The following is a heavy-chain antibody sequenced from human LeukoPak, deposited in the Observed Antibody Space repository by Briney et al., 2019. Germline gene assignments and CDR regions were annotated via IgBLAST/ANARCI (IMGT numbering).Heavy chain of an antibody. CDR1: GYSISSGYY. Sequence: SETLSLTCAVSGYSISSGYYWGWIRQPPGKGLEWIGSIYHSGSTYYNPSLKSRVTISVDTSKNQFSLKLSSVTAADTAVYYCARSPRWFFDLWGRGTLVTVSS. CDR2: IYHSGST. V-gene: IGHV4-38-2*01. CDR3: ARSPRWFFDL. J-gene: IGHJ2*01.